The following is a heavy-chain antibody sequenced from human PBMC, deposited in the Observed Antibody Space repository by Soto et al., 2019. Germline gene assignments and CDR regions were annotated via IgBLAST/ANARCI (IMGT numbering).Heavy chain of an antibody. CDR1: GGSISSGGYY. J-gene: IGHJ5*02. D-gene: IGHD3-10*01. CDR3: ARDRELLWFGETKGSWFDP. V-gene: IGHV4-31*03. Sequence: SETLSLTCTVSGGSISSGGYYWSWIRQHPGKGLEWIGYIYYSGSTYYNPSLKSRVTISVDTSKNQFSLKLSSVTAADTAVYYCARDRELLWFGETKGSWFDPWGQGTLVTVSS. CDR2: IYYSGST.